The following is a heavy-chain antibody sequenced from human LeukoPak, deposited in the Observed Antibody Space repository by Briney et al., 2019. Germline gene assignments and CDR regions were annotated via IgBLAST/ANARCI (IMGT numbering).Heavy chain of an antibody. Sequence: SETLSLTCTVSGGSISSGSYYWSWIRQPAGKGLEWIGRIYTSGSTNYNPSLKSRVTISVDTSKNQFSLKLSSVTAADTAVYYCARDRYSSGCFDYWGQGTLVTVSS. D-gene: IGHD6-19*01. CDR3: ARDRYSSGCFDY. CDR2: IYTSGST. V-gene: IGHV4-61*02. J-gene: IGHJ4*02. CDR1: GGSISSGSYY.